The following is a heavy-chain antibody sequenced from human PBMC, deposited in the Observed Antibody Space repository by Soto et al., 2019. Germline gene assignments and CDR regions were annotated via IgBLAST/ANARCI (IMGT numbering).Heavy chain of an antibody. CDR2: IYYSGST. Sequence: SETLPVTCSVFGGPIWSASLYWGWIRHSPGKGLEWIGSIYYSGSTYYNPSLKSRVTISVDTSKYQFSLKLSSVTAADTAVYYCASRYYDSSGYLHFDYWGQGTLVTVSS. D-gene: IGHD3-22*01. J-gene: IGHJ4*02. V-gene: IGHV4-39*01. CDR1: GGPIWSASLY. CDR3: ASRYYDSSGYLHFDY.